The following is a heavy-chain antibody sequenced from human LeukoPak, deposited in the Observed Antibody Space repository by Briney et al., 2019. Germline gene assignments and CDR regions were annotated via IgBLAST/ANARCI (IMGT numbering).Heavy chain of an antibody. CDR2: IYYSGNT. Sequence: SETLSLTCTVSGGSISSSSYYWGWIRQPPGKGLEWIGSIYYSGNTYYNPSLKSRVTISADTSKNQFSLKLSSVTAADTAVYYCARPRQGDYYFDYWGQGTLVTVSS. D-gene: IGHD2-21*02. CDR3: ARPRQGDYYFDY. V-gene: IGHV4-39*01. CDR1: GGSISSSSYY. J-gene: IGHJ4*02.